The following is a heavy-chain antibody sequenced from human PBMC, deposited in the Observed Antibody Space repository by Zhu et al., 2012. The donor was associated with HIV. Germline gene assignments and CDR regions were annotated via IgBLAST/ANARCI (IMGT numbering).Heavy chain of an antibody. CDR1: GGSITSSSYF. CDR2: IYYSGSI. J-gene: IGHJ3*02. D-gene: IGHD6-19*01. CDR3: AKTRTNGWYSYAFDM. Sequence: QVQLQGSGPGLVKPSETLSLTCTVSGGSITSSSYFWAWIRQPPGKGLEWIGTIYYSGSIYHNPSFKSRVTISVDTSKNQFSLKLSSVTAADTALYFCAKTRTNGWYSYAFDMWGQGTMVTVSS. V-gene: IGHV4-39*01.